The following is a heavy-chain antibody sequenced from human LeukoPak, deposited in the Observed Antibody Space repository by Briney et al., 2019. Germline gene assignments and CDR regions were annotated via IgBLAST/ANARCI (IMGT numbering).Heavy chain of an antibody. J-gene: IGHJ6*02. Sequence: SETLSLTCTVSGGSISSYYWRWIRQPPGKGLEWIGYIHYSGSTNYNPSLKSRVTISVDTSKNQFSLKLSSVTAADTAVYYCARARESGTTSLYYYYGMDVWGQGTTVTVSS. D-gene: IGHD1-7*01. CDR1: GGSISSYY. V-gene: IGHV4-59*01. CDR2: IHYSGST. CDR3: ARARESGTTSLYYYYGMDV.